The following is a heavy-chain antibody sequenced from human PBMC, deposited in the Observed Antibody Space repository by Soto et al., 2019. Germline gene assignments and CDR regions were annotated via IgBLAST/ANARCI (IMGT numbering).Heavy chain of an antibody. V-gene: IGHV3-20*04. CDR2: INWNGGST. CDR3: ARWFAWGSSPDPWAFDI. J-gene: IGHJ3*02. CDR1: GFTFDDYG. Sequence: GGSLRLSCAASGFTFDDYGMSWVRQAPGKGLEWVSGINWNGGSTGYADSVKGRFTISRDNAKNSLYLQMNSLRAEDTALYYCARWFAWGSSPDPWAFDIWGQGTMVTVSS. D-gene: IGHD6-6*01.